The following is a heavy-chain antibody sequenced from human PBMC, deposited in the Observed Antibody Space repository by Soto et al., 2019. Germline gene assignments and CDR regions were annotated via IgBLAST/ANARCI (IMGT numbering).Heavy chain of an antibody. Sequence: SETLSLTCTVSGCSVSSGRYYWSWIRQPPGKGLEWIGYIYHSGTTNYNPSLKSRVTISVDTSKNQFSLKLSSVTAADTAVYYCASAYDSSGYFQFYDYWGQGTLVTAPQ. V-gene: IGHV4-61*01. D-gene: IGHD3-22*01. CDR3: ASAYDSSGYFQFYDY. CDR2: IYHSGTT. J-gene: IGHJ4*02. CDR1: GCSVSSGRYY.